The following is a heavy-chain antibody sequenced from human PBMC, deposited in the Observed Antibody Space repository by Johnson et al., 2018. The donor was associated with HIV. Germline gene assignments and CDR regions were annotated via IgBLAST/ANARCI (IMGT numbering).Heavy chain of an antibody. CDR3: ARSMTTVTVAFDI. CDR2: ISYDGSNK. V-gene: IGHV3-30-3*01. D-gene: IGHD4-17*01. Sequence: QVQLVESGGGLVKPGGSLRLSCAASGFTFSDHWMQWVRQAPGKGLEWVAVISYDGSNKYYADSVKGRFTISRDNSKNTLYLQMNSLRAEDTAVYYCARSMTTVTVAFDIWGQGTMVTVSS. CDR1: GFTFSDHW. J-gene: IGHJ3*02.